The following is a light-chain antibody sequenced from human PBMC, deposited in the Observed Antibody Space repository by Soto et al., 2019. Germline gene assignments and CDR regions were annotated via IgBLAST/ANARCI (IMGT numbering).Light chain of an antibody. CDR3: QEYIQWPPGM. CDR2: GAF. V-gene: IGKV3-15*01. Sequence: EIVMTQSPATLSVSPGQRATLSCRASQSVSSNLAWYQQKPGQAPRLLIFGAFIRASGIPARFSGSGSGTDFTLTITSLQSEDFALYYCQEYIQWPPGMFGPGTKVDI. CDR1: QSVSSN. J-gene: IGKJ1*01.